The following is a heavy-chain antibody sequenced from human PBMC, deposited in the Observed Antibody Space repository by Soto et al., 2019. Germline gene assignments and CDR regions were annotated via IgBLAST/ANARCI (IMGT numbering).Heavy chain of an antibody. Sequence: ASVKVSCKASGYTFTSYCISWVRQAPGQGLEWKGWISAYNGNTNYAQKLQGRVTMTTDTSTSTAYMELRSLRSDDTAVYYCARDSGSYAVGYYYYGMDVWGQGTTVTVS. CDR1: GYTFTSYC. CDR3: ARDSGSYAVGYYYYGMDV. V-gene: IGHV1-18*01. CDR2: ISAYNGNT. J-gene: IGHJ6*02. D-gene: IGHD1-26*01.